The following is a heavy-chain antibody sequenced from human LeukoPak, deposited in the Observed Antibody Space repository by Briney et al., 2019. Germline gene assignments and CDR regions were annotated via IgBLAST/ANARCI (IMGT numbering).Heavy chain of an antibody. Sequence: SQTLSLTCAVSGGSISSGGYSWSWIRQPPGKGLEWIGYIYHSGSTYYNPSLKSRVTISVDRSKNQFSLKLSSVTAADTAVYYCARARVTYYYDSSGYEHGTYYFDYWGQGTLVTVSS. CDR1: GGSISSGGYS. CDR2: IYHSGST. CDR3: ARARVTYYYDSSGYEHGTYYFDY. V-gene: IGHV4-30-2*01. J-gene: IGHJ4*02. D-gene: IGHD3-22*01.